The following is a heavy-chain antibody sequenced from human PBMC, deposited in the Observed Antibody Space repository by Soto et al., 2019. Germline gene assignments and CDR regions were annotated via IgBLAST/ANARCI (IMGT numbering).Heavy chain of an antibody. Sequence: ETLSLTCAVYGGSFSGYYWNWIRQPPGKGLEWIGEINHSGSTNYNPSLKSRVTISVDTSKNQFSLKLSSVTAADTAVYYCARSQGRTGYFDYWGQGTLVTVSS. V-gene: IGHV4-34*01. D-gene: IGHD1-1*01. J-gene: IGHJ4*02. CDR1: GGSFSGYY. CDR2: INHSGST. CDR3: ARSQGRTGYFDY.